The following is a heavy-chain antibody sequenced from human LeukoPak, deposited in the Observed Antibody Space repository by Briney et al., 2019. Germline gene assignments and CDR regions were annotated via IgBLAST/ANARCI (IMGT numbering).Heavy chain of an antibody. D-gene: IGHD3-10*01. V-gene: IGHV4-39*01. J-gene: IGHJ4*02. CDR1: GGSISSSSYY. Sequence: SETLSLTCTVSGGSISSSSYYWGWIRQPPGKGLEWIGSIYYSGSTYYNPSLKSRVTISVDTSKNQFSLKLSSVTAADTAVYYCATNYYGSGSFSVDDYWGQGALLTVSS. CDR2: IYYSGST. CDR3: ATNYYGSGSFSVDDY.